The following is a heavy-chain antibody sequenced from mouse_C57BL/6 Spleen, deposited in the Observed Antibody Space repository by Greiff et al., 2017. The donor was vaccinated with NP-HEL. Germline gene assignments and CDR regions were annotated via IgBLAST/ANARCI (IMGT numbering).Heavy chain of an antibody. V-gene: IGHV1-69*01. J-gene: IGHJ2*01. D-gene: IGHD3-2*02. CDR1: GYTFTSYW. Sequence: QVQLQQPGAELVMPGASVKLSCKASGYTFTSYWMHWVKQRPGQGLEWIGEIDSSDSYTNYNQKFKGKSTLTVDKSSSTAYMQLSSLTSEDSAVYYCATRGDTAQATYGYFDYWGQGTTLTVSS. CDR2: IDSSDSYT. CDR3: ATRGDTAQATYGYFDY.